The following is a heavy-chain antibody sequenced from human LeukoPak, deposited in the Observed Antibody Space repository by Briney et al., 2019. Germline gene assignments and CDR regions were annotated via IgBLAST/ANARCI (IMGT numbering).Heavy chain of an antibody. CDR2: IYYSGST. V-gene: IGHV4-31*03. D-gene: IGHD3-22*01. CDR3: ARGSLRAASYDSSGYSYLFDY. J-gene: IGHJ4*02. CDR1: GGSISSGGYY. Sequence: SETLSLTCTVSGGSISSGGYYWSWIRQHPGKGLEWIGYIYYSGSTYYNPSLKSRVTISVDTSKNQFSLKLSSVTAADTAVYYCARGSLRAASYDSSGYSYLFDYWGQGTLVTVSS.